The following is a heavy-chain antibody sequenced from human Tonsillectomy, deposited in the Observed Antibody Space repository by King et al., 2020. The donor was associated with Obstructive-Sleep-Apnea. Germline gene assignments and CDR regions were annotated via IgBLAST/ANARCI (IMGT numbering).Heavy chain of an antibody. CDR1: GGSINTSDYN. CDR2: IYYSWST. D-gene: IGHD3-10*01. J-gene: IGHJ4*02. CDR3: ARVDYYGSGTYYIDY. Sequence: QLQESGPGLVKPSETLSLTCTVSGGSINTSDYNWAWIRQPPGKGLEWIGTIYYSWSTYYNPSLKSRVTISVDTSKNQFSLKLNYLTAADTAVYYCARVDYYGSGTYYIDYWGQGTLVTVSS. V-gene: IGHV4-39*07.